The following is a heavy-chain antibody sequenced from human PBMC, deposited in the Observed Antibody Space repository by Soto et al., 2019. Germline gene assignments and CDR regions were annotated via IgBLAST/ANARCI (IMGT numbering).Heavy chain of an antibody. CDR2: IRGSGINT. V-gene: IGHV3-23*01. CDR1: GFTFSSSD. D-gene: IGHD5-12*01. J-gene: IGHJ4*01. Sequence: GGSLRLSCAASGFTFSSSDMHWFRQAPGKGLEWVPGIRGSGINTYYADSVKGRFTISRDNSRNTLHLQMNSLRAEDTAVYYCARKAVSITAYYFDYWGHGTLVTVSS. CDR3: ARKAVSITAYYFDY.